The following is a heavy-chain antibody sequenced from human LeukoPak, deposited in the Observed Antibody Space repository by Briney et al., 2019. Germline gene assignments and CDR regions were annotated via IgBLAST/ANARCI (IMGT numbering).Heavy chain of an antibody. D-gene: IGHD4-17*01. CDR2: ISAYNGNT. J-gene: IGHJ4*02. CDR3: AGDTLYGDELEDY. Sequence: ASVKVSCKASGYTFTSYDINWVRQAPGQGLEWMGWISAYNGNTNYAQKLQGRVTMTTDTSTSTAYMELRSLRSDDTAVYYCAGDTLYGDELEDYWGQGTLVTVSS. CDR1: GYTFTSYD. V-gene: IGHV1-18*01.